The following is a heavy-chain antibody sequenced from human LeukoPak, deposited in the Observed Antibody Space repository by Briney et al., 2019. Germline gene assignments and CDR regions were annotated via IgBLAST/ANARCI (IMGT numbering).Heavy chain of an antibody. J-gene: IGHJ4*02. CDR2: IRSKSYGGTT. V-gene: IGHV3-49*04. CDR1: GFTFGDYA. CDR3: TRALPGGY. Sequence: GGSLRLSCAASGFTFGDYAMSWVRQAPGKGLEWVGFIRSKSYGGTTEYAASVKGRFTISRDDSKSIAYLQMNSLKTEDTAVYFCTRALPGGYWGQGTLVTVSS.